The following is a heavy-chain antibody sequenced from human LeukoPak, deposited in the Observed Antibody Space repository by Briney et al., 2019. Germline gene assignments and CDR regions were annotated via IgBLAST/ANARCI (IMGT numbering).Heavy chain of an antibody. Sequence: ASVKVSCKASGYTFTSYDINWVRQATGQGLEWMGWMNPNSGNTGYAQKFQGRVTMTRNTSISTAYMELSSLRSEDTAVYYCARGASVYYDFWSGYPKRGAYFDYWGQGTLVTASS. D-gene: IGHD3-3*01. CDR2: MNPNSGNT. CDR3: ARGASVYYDFWSGYPKRGAYFDY. V-gene: IGHV1-8*01. J-gene: IGHJ4*02. CDR1: GYTFTSYD.